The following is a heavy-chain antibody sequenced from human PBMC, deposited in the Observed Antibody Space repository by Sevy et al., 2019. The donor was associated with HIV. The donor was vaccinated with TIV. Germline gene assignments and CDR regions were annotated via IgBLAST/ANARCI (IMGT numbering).Heavy chain of an antibody. CDR3: ATDTGYSSGWYDLFDY. V-gene: IGHV4-39*01. CDR2: IYYSGST. D-gene: IGHD6-19*01. J-gene: IGHJ4*02. CDR1: GGSISSSSYY. Sequence: SETLSLTCTVSGGSISSSSYYWGWIRQPPGKGLEWIGGIYYSGSTYYNPSLKSRVTISVDTSKNQFSLKLSSVTAADTAVYYCATDTGYSSGWYDLFDYWGQGTLVTVSS.